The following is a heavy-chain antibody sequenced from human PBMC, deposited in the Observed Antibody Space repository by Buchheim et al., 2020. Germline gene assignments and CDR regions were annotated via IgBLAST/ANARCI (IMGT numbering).Heavy chain of an antibody. V-gene: IGHV3-73*02. J-gene: IGHJ3*02. D-gene: IGHD5-24*01. CDR1: GFTFSGSA. CDR3: TRSDGYNYGDAFDI. Sequence: EVQLLESGGGLVQPGGSLKLSCAASGFTFSGSAMHWVRQASGHGLEWVGRIRSKANSYATDQPASVKGRFTISRDDSKNTAYLQMNSLKTEDTAVYYCTRSDGYNYGDAFDIWGQGT. CDR2: IRSKANSYAT.